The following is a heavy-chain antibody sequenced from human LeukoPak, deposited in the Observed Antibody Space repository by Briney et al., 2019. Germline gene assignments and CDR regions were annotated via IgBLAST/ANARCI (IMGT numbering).Heavy chain of an antibody. J-gene: IGHJ4*02. CDR3: ARVGYSGYAY. V-gene: IGHV4-4*02. Sequence: SETLSLTCGVSGGSISSSNWWSWVRQPPGKGLEWIGSIYHSGSTYYNPSLKSRVTISVDTSKNQFSLKLSSVTAADTAVYYCARVGYSGYAYWGQGTLVTVSS. CDR1: GGSISSSNW. CDR2: IYHSGST. D-gene: IGHD5-12*01.